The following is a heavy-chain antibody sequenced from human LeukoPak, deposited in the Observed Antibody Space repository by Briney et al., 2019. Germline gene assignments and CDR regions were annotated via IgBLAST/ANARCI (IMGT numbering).Heavy chain of an antibody. CDR1: GGSISSYY. Sequence: SETLSLTCTVSGGSISSYYWSWIRQPPGKGLEWIGYIYYSGSTNYNPSLKSRVTISVDTSKNQFSLKLSSVTAADTAVYYCAKVHRREQWLVGTASYFDYWGQGTLVTVSS. CDR3: AKVHRREQWLVGTASYFDY. CDR2: IYYSGST. D-gene: IGHD6-19*01. J-gene: IGHJ4*02. V-gene: IGHV4-59*01.